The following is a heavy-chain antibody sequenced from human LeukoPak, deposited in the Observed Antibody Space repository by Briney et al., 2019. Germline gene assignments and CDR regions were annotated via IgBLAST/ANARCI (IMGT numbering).Heavy chain of an antibody. D-gene: IGHD3-22*01. Sequence: GASVKVSCKASGGTFSSYAISWVRQAPGQGLEWMGRIIPILGIANYAQKFQGRVTITADKSTSTAYMELSSLRSEDTAVYYCARYYYDSSRLDYWGQGTLVTVSA. CDR3: ARYYYDSSRLDY. CDR1: GGTFSSYA. CDR2: IIPILGIA. V-gene: IGHV1-69*04. J-gene: IGHJ4*02.